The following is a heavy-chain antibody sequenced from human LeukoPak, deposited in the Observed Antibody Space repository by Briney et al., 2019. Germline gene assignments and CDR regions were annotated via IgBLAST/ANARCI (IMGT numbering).Heavy chain of an antibody. Sequence: GGSLRLSCAASGFTFSSYSMNWVRQAPGKGLEWVSYISSSSSSTIYYADSVKGRFTISRDNAKNSLYLQMNSLRAEDTAVYYCASAGSGAFDIWGQGTMVTVSS. V-gene: IGHV3-48*01. CDR3: ASAGSGAFDI. CDR2: ISSSSSSTI. J-gene: IGHJ3*02. D-gene: IGHD2-15*01. CDR1: GFTFSSYS.